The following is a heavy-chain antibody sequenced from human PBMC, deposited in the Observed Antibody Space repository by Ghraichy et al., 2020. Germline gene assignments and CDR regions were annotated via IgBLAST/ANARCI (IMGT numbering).Heavy chain of an antibody. CDR1: GYTFTGYF. Sequence: ASVKVSCKASGYTFTGYFIHWVRQAPGQGLQWMGCINPSSGFTTSAQTFQGRVTMTRDTSINTTYLELSSLRSDDTAIYYCTRGRLQGYFDIWGRGALVTVYS. J-gene: IGHJ2*01. D-gene: IGHD6-6*01. CDR3: TRGRLQGYFDI. CDR2: INPSSGFT. V-gene: IGHV1-2*02.